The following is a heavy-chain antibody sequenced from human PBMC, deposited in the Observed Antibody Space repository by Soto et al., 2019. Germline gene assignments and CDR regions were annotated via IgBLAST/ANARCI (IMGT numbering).Heavy chain of an antibody. CDR1: GFTFSNYA. Sequence: PGGSLRLSCAASGFTFSNYAMHWVRQAPGKGLEYVSTTTFNGGRTFYANSVKGRFTISRDNSKNMLYLQMGSLRAEDMAVYYCTRGECSSTSCYSYNWFDPWGQGTLVTVSS. D-gene: IGHD2-2*01. V-gene: IGHV3-64*01. CDR3: TRGECSSTSCYSYNWFDP. CDR2: TTFNGGRT. J-gene: IGHJ5*02.